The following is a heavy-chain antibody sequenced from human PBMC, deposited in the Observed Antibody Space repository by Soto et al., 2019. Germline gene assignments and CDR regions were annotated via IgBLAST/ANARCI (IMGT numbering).Heavy chain of an antibody. CDR2: INPSGGST. CDR1: GYTFTSYY. CDR3: AIYSGWYVDTQRKFDY. V-gene: IGHV1-46*01. D-gene: IGHD6-19*01. J-gene: IGHJ4*02. Sequence: GASVKVSCKASGYTFTSYYMHWVRQAPGQGLEWMGIINPSGGSTSYAQKFQGRVTMTRDTSTSTVYMELSSLRSEDTAVYYCAIYSGWYVDTQRKFDYWGQGTLVSVSS.